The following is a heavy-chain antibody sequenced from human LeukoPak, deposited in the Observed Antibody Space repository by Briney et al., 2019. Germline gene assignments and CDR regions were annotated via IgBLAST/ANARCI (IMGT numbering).Heavy chain of an antibody. CDR2: ISSSSSTI. D-gene: IGHD3-3*01. CDR1: GFTFSSYS. V-gene: IGHV3-48*01. Sequence: GGSLRLSCAASGFTFSSYSMNWVRQAPGKGLEWVSYISSSSSTIYYADSVKGRFTISRDNSKNTLYLQMNSLRAEDTAVYYCARDQEIFGVVPSSCFDYWGQGTLVTVSS. J-gene: IGHJ4*02. CDR3: ARDQEIFGVVPSSCFDY.